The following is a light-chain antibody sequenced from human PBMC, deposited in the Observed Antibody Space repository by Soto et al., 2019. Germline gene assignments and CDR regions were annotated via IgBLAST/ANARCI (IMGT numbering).Light chain of an antibody. J-gene: IGKJ4*01. CDR2: GAS. Sequence: EVVMTQSPATMSLSPGEGATLSCRASQSVRSNLAWYQKKPGQSHRVLIYGASTRATAVPARFSGSGSGTEFTLTISSLQSEDFAVYYCQQYDNRPLTFGGGTQVEIK. CDR3: QQYDNRPLT. CDR1: QSVRSN. V-gene: IGKV3-15*01.